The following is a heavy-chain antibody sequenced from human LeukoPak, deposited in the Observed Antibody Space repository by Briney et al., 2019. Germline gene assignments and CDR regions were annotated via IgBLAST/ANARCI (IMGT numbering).Heavy chain of an antibody. V-gene: IGHV4-59*01. CDR2: IYSNGNT. CDR3: ASGTFDGPLYGTYWYFHV. J-gene: IGHJ2*01. D-gene: IGHD1-14*01. Sequence: SETLSLTCAVSGASINNNYWTWVRQPPGKGLEWIVYIYSNGNTNYNPSLKGRVTMSIETSKNQFSLQLPSVTAADTAVYYCASGTFDGPLYGTYWYFHVWGRGTLVTVFS. CDR1: GASINNNY.